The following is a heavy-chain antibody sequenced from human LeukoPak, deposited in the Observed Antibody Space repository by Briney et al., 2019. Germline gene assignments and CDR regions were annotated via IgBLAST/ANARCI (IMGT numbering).Heavy chain of an antibody. J-gene: IGHJ4*02. D-gene: IGHD4-23*01. Sequence: GGSLRLSCAASGFSVSVNYMSWVRQAPGKGLEWVSVFFSSGYTKYADSVKGRFTISRDNAKNSLYLQMNSLRAEDTAVYYCARDVYGGTDYWGQGTLVTVSS. V-gene: IGHV3-66*01. CDR1: GFSVSVNY. CDR3: ARDVYGGTDY. CDR2: FFSSGYT.